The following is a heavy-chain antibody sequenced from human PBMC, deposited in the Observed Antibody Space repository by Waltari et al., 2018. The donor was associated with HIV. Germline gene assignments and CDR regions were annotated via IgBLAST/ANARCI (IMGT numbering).Heavy chain of an antibody. J-gene: IGHJ4*02. CDR2: IYTSGST. CDR3: ARVSGGYERFDY. D-gene: IGHD5-12*01. Sequence: QVQLQESGPGLVKPSQTLSLTCTVSGGSIRRGSYYWSWIRQPAGKGLEWIGRIYTSGSTNYNPSLKSRVTISVDTSKNQLSLKLSSVTAADTAVYYCARVSGGYERFDYWGQGTLVTVSS. CDR1: GGSIRRGSYY. V-gene: IGHV4-61*02.